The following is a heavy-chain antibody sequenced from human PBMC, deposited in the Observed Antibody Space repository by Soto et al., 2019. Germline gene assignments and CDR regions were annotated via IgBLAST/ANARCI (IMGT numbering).Heavy chain of an antibody. J-gene: IGHJ4*02. CDR2: INEDGNKE. V-gene: IGHV3-7*01. Sequence: EVQLLESGGGLVQPGGTLRLSWVVSGFPFNTYWMTWIRQGPGKGLEWVANINEDGNKENYVDSVRGRFTISRDNAKTSLYLQMNSLRVEDTAVYYCATRAGAPADWGQGTLVTVSS. D-gene: IGHD6-25*01. CDR1: GFPFNTYW. CDR3: ATRAGAPAD.